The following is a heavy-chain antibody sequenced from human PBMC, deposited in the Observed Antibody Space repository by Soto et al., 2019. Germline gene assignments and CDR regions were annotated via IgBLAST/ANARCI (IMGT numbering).Heavy chain of an antibody. Sequence: QLVESGGGLVKPGGSLRLSCAASGFNFPGYSMNWVRQAPGKGLEWVASISSGSHFIYYADSVRGRFTISRDNARDSLLLQMNSLRAGDTGVYFCARDQSQGQMLLPYFDYWGQGTLVTVSS. CDR3: ARDQSQGQMLLPYFDY. V-gene: IGHV3-21*04. CDR2: ISSGSHFI. CDR1: GFNFPGYS. D-gene: IGHD3-10*02. J-gene: IGHJ4*02.